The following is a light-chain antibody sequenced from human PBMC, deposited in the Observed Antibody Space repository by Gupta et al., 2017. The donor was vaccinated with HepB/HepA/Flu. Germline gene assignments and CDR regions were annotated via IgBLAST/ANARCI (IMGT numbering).Light chain of an antibody. J-gene: IGKJ4*01. V-gene: IGKV1-39*01. CDR1: QTIGTY. CDR2: SAS. Sequence: IQMTQSLSSLSASVGDRVTISCRASQTIGTYLNWYQCKPGKAPNLLIYSASSLQSGVPSRFSGSGSGTDFTLTISSLQPEDFGTYYCQQTYSVPPITFGGGTKVQIK. CDR3: QQTYSVPPIT.